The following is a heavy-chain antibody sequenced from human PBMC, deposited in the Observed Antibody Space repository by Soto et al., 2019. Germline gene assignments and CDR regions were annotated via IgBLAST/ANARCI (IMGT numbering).Heavy chain of an antibody. V-gene: IGHV3-30*18. CDR3: AKAEDNWNDFDY. CDR1: RFTFSAYG. Sequence: QVQLVESGGGVVQPGRSLRLSCAASRFTFSAYGMHWVRQAPGKGLEWVAGISYDGSYKYYADSVKGRFTISRDNSKHTLYLQMNSLRAEDTAVYYCAKAEDNWNDFDYWGQGTLVTVSS. J-gene: IGHJ4*02. CDR2: ISYDGSYK. D-gene: IGHD1-20*01.